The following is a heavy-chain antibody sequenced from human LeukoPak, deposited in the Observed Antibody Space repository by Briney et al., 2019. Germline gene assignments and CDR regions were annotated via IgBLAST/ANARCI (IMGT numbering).Heavy chain of an antibody. CDR1: GYTFTGYY. CDR2: INPNSGDT. CDR3: ARALETMGAKRYFDY. Sequence: ASVKVSCKPSGYTFTGYYMHWVRQAPGQGLEWMGWINPNSGDTNNAQKFQGRFTTTSDTSISTAYMALSGLRSGDTAVYYCARALETMGAKRYFDYWGQKTLVTVSS. D-gene: IGHD3-16*01. V-gene: IGHV1-2*02. J-gene: IGHJ4*02.